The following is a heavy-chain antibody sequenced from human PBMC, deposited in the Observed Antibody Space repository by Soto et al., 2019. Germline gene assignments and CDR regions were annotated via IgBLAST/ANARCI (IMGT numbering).Heavy chain of an antibody. V-gene: IGHV1-3*01. J-gene: IGHJ6*03. CDR2: INADNGNT. CDR3: GRGPAFCYYVISGSHYYYSYYMDV. Sequence: ASVKVSCKTSGYTFTSYAINWVRQAPGQRLEWMGWINADNGNTKYSQKFQGRVTITRDTSASTAYMELSSLRSEDTAIYYCGRGPAFCYYVISGSHYYYSYYMDVWGKGTTVTVSS. D-gene: IGHD3-10*02. CDR1: GYTFTSYA.